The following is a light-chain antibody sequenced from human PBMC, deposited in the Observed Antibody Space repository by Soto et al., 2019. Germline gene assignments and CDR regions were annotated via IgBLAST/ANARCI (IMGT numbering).Light chain of an antibody. CDR3: QQYNNWPPYT. J-gene: IGKJ2*01. V-gene: IGKV3-15*01. CDR1: QSVSSN. CDR2: GAS. Sequence: EIVMTQSPATLSVSPGERATLSCRASQSVSSNLAWYQQKPGQAPRLLIYGASTRATGIPARFSGSRSGTEFTLIINSLQSEDFAVYYCQQYNNWPPYTFGQGTKLEIK.